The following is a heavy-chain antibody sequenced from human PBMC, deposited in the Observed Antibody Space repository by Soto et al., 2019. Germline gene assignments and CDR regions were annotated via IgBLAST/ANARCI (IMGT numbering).Heavy chain of an antibody. V-gene: IGHV3-23*01. CDR1: GFTFSNYA. D-gene: IGHD3-16*01. Sequence: EVQLLDSGGGLVQPGGSLRLSCAASGFTFSNYAMTWVRQGPGKGLEWVSGISGSGGRSYYADSVKGRFTISRDNSKRTLYLQMNSRSAEDTAFYYCAKAYFVWSSEQPYYFDYWGQGTLVTVSS. J-gene: IGHJ4*02. CDR2: ISGSGGRS. CDR3: AKAYFVWSSEQPYYFDY.